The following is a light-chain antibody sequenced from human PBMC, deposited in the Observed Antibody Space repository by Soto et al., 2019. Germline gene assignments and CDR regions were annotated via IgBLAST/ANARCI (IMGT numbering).Light chain of an antibody. CDR1: QSVSSS. Sequence: DMVMTQSPATLSVSPGERATLSCRASQSVSSSLAWYQQKPGRSPRLLIYGASTRAIGIPARFSGSGSGTEFTLTISSLQSEDFAVYYCQQYNSWPLTFGGGTKVDIK. CDR2: GAS. CDR3: QQYNSWPLT. J-gene: IGKJ4*01. V-gene: IGKV3-15*01.